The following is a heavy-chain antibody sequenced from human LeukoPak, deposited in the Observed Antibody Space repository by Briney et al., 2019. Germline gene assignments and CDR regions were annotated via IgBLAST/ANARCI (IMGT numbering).Heavy chain of an antibody. V-gene: IGHV1-2*02. J-gene: IGHJ3*02. Sequence: ASVKVSCKASGNSFTGYYMQWVRQAPGQGLEWMGWINANSGGTNYAQKYQGRVTMTRDTSISTAYMELSRLRSDDTVVYYCARGGAGAYYDFWSGSEGFDIWGQGTMVTVSS. D-gene: IGHD3-3*01. CDR3: ARGGAGAYYDFWSGSEGFDI. CDR2: INANSGGT. CDR1: GNSFTGYY.